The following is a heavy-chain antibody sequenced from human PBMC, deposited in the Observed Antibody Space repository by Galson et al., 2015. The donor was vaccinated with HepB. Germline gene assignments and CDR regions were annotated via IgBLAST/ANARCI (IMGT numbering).Heavy chain of an antibody. Sequence: SLRLSCAASGFSFSSYAMSWVRQAPGQGLEWVSSISGNGGRTHYADSVKGRFTISRDNSENTLSLQMNSLRAEDTAIYYCTKVAYTSGWGPFDYWGQGTLVTVSS. CDR3: TKVAYTSGWGPFDY. J-gene: IGHJ4*02. V-gene: IGHV3-23*01. CDR1: GFSFSSYA. CDR2: ISGNGGRT. D-gene: IGHD6-19*01.